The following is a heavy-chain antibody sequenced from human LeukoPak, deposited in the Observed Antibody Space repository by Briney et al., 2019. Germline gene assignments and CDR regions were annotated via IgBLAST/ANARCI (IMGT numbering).Heavy chain of an antibody. J-gene: IGHJ4*02. D-gene: IGHD2-15*01. Sequence: GALRLSCAASGFTFSSYSMNWVRQAPGKGLEWVSSISSSSSYIYYADSVKGRFTISRDNAKNSLYLQMNSLRAEDTAVYYCARDVVAATPQIDYWGQGTLVTVSS. V-gene: IGHV3-21*01. CDR2: ISSSSSYI. CDR1: GFTFSSYS. CDR3: ARDVVAATPQIDY.